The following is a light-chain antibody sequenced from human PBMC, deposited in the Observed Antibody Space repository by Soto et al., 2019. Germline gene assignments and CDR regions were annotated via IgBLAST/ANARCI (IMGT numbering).Light chain of an antibody. Sequence: DIQMTQSPSTLSASVGDRVTITCRASQSISSWLAWYQQKPGKAPKLLTYDASSLESGVPSRFSGSGSVTEFTLTISSLQPDDFATYYCQQYNSYSYTFGQGTKLEIK. CDR1: QSISSW. J-gene: IGKJ2*01. CDR3: QQYNSYSYT. CDR2: DAS. V-gene: IGKV1-5*01.